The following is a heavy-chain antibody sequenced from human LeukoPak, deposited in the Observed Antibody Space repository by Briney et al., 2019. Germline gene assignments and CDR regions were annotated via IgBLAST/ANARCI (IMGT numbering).Heavy chain of an antibody. V-gene: IGHV6-1*01. D-gene: IGHD2-2*01. CDR2: TYYRSKWYN. Sequence: SQTLSLTCAISGDSVSSNSATWNWIRQSPSRGLEWLGRTYYRSKWYNEYAVSVKSRITINPDTSKNRSSLQLNSVTPEDTAVYYCAGSHSSTWYPDCWGQGTLVTVSS. CDR1: GDSVSSNSAT. J-gene: IGHJ4*02. CDR3: AGSHSSTWYPDC.